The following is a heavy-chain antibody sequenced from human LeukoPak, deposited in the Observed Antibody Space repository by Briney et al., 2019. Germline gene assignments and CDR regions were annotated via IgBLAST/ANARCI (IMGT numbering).Heavy chain of an antibody. CDR1: GGSISSTSYY. CDR2: IHYSGTT. D-gene: IGHD1-26*01. CDR3: ARVSGGSYFYYYYYMDI. V-gene: IGHV4-39*07. Sequence: KPSETLPLTCTVSGGSISSTSYYWGWVRQPPGKGLEWIGSIHYSGTTYYNPSLKSRVTISLDTFKNQFSLELTSVTAADTAVFYCARVSGGSYFYYYYYMDIWGKGTTVTVSS. J-gene: IGHJ6*03.